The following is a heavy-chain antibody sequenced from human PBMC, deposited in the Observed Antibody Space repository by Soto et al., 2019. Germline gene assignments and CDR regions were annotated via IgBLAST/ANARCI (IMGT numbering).Heavy chain of an antibody. CDR2: ISYDGSNK. CDR3: AKDQEPYDFWAGGMDV. Sequence: PGGSLRLSCAAYGFTFSSYGVHWVRQAPGKGLEWVAVISYDGSNKYYADSVKGRFTISRDNSKNTLYLQMNSLRAEDTAVYYCAKDQEPYDFWAGGMDVWGQGTTVTVSS. J-gene: IGHJ6*02. D-gene: IGHD3-3*01. CDR1: GFTFSSYG. V-gene: IGHV3-30*18.